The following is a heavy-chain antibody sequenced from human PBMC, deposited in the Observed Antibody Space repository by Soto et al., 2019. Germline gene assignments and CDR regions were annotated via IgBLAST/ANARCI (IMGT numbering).Heavy chain of an antibody. V-gene: IGHV4-31*03. J-gene: IGHJ3*02. CDR2: ISYSGST. CDR3: ARGVLI. CDR1: GGSISSGYY. D-gene: IGHD3-3*01. Sequence: QVQLQESGPGLVKPSQTLSLTCTVSGGSISSGYYWSWIRQHPGKGLEWIGYISYSGSTNCTPSLKSRVSISVDTSKKQFSLRLSSVTAADTAVYYCARGVLIWGQGTMVTVSS.